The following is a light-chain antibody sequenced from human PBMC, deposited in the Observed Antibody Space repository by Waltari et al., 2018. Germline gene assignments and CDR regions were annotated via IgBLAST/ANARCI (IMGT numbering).Light chain of an antibody. Sequence: EIVLTQSPGTLSLSPGERATLLCRASQSVSRALAWYQQKPGQAPRLLIYNASSRATGIPDRFSGSGSGTDFSLTISRLEPEDFAVYYCQEYVRLPATFDQGP. V-gene: IGKV3-20*01. CDR2: NAS. J-gene: IGKJ1*01. CDR1: QSVSRA. CDR3: QEYVRLPAT.